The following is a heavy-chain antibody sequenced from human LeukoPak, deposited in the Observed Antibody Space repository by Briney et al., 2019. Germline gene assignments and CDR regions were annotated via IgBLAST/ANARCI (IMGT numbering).Heavy chain of an antibody. D-gene: IGHD2-21*02. CDR3: AREYGDDNWFDP. Sequence: SETLSLTCTVSGGSISSGDYYWSWIRQPPGPGLEWIGYIYYSGSTYYNPSLRSRVTLSVYTSKNQFSLKLSSVTAADTAVYYCAREYGDDNWFDPWGQGTLVTVSS. J-gene: IGHJ5*02. V-gene: IGHV4-30-4*01. CDR2: IYYSGST. CDR1: GGSISSGDYY.